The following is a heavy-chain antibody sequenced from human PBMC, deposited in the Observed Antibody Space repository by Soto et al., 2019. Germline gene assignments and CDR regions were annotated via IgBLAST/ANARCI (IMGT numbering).Heavy chain of an antibody. V-gene: IGHV4-59*01. CDR1: GGSISSYY. Sequence: PSETLSLTCTVSGGSISSYYWSWIRQPPGKGLEWIGYIYYSGSTNYNPSLKSRVTISVDTSKNQFSLKLSSVTAADTAVYYCARESGGSGSYYFDYWGQGTLVTVSS. CDR3: ARESGGSGSYYFDY. J-gene: IGHJ4*02. D-gene: IGHD3-10*01. CDR2: IYYSGST.